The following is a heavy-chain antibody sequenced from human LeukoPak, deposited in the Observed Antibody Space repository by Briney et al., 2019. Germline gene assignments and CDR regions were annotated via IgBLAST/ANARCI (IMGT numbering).Heavy chain of an antibody. CDR2: IYYSGST. CDR1: GGSISDSTYY. J-gene: IGHJ3*02. V-gene: IGHV4-39*01. Sequence: SETLSLTCTVSGGSISDSTYYWGWIRQPPGKGLEWIGTIYYSGSTYYNPSLRSRVTISVDTSKNQFSLKLSSVTAADTALFYCARHKSRTRAFDIWGQGTLVTVSS. CDR3: ARHKSRTRAFDI. D-gene: IGHD1-14*01.